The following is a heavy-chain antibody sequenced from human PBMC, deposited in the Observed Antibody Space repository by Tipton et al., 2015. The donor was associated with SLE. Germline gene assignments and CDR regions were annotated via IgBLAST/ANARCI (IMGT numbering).Heavy chain of an antibody. CDR2: AYHSGIT. Sequence: TLFLTCIVSGGSISSGAYLWSWIRQHPGKGLEWVGIAYHSGITYSNPSLKSRVSVSVDTSKNLFSLNLRSVTVADTAVYYCARESASTGHFDYWGQGALVTVSS. D-gene: IGHD2-8*02. CDR1: GGSISSGAYL. CDR3: ARESASTGHFDY. J-gene: IGHJ4*02. V-gene: IGHV4-39*07.